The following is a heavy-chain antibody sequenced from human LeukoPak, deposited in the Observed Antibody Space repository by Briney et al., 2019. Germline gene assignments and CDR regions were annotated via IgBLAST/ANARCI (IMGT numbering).Heavy chain of an antibody. CDR1: GYTCTSYA. D-gene: IGHD3-22*01. V-gene: IGHV1-3*01. Sequence: ASVKVSCKASGYTCTSYAMHWVRQAPGQRLEWMGWINAGNGNTKYSQKFQGRVTITRDTSASTAYMELSSLRSEDTAVYYCARDYYDSSGYFCGMDVWGQGTTVTVSS. CDR2: INAGNGNT. CDR3: ARDYYDSSGYFCGMDV. J-gene: IGHJ6*02.